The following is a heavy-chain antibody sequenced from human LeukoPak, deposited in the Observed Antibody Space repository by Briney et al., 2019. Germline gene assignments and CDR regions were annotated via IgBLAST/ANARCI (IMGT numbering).Heavy chain of an antibody. CDR1: GGSISSGDYY. CDR2: IYYSGST. Sequence: PSQTLSLTCTVSGGSISSGDYYWSWIRQPPGKGLEWIGYIYYSGSTNYNPSLKSRVTISVDTSKNQFSLKLSSVTAADTAVYYCARGRRDGYNTLDYWGQGTLVTVSS. V-gene: IGHV4-30-4*01. D-gene: IGHD5-24*01. J-gene: IGHJ4*02. CDR3: ARGRRDGYNTLDY.